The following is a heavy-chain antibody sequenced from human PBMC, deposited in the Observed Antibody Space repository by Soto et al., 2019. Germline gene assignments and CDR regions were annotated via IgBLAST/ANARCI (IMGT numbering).Heavy chain of an antibody. Sequence: EVQLVESGGGLVQPGGSLRLSCVASGFTFTNYWMNWVRQVPGKGLVWVSRINPDGSDTGYADSVKGRFTASRDNAKNTLYLQMNSLRDEDTAVYYCAAWSHIVPVPPAYAFDIWGQGTMVTVSS. CDR1: GFTFTNYW. V-gene: IGHV3-74*01. CDR2: INPDGSDT. J-gene: IGHJ3*02. D-gene: IGHD2-2*01. CDR3: AAWSHIVPVPPAYAFDI.